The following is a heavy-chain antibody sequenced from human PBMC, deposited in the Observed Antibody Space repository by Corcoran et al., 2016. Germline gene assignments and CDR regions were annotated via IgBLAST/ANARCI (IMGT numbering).Heavy chain of an antibody. CDR3: AREEYSTPFDY. CDR1: GYTFTSSG. D-gene: IGHD4-4*01. Sequence: QVQLVHFGAEVKKPGASMKVSCKASGYTFTSSGITWVRQAPGQGLEWMGWISAYNGNTNYAQKLQGRVTMTTDTSPSTAYMELRSLRSDDTAVYYCAREEYSTPFDYWGQGTLVTVSS. CDR2: ISAYNGNT. V-gene: IGHV1-18*01. J-gene: IGHJ4*02.